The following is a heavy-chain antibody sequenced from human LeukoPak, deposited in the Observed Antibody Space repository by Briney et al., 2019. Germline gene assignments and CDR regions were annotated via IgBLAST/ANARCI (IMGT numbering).Heavy chain of an antibody. Sequence: GGSLRLSCAASGFTFSSYAMSWVRQAPGKGLEWVSAISGSGGSTYYADSVKGRFTISRDNSKNTLYLQMNSLRAEDTAVYYCAKDPYSGSQDPGPHFDYWGQGTLVTVSS. CDR3: AKDPYSGSQDPGPHFDY. CDR2: ISGSGGST. CDR1: GFTFSSYA. V-gene: IGHV3-23*01. D-gene: IGHD1-26*01. J-gene: IGHJ4*02.